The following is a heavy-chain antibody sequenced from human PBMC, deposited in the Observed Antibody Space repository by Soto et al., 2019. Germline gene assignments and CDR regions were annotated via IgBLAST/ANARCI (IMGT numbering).Heavy chain of an antibody. D-gene: IGHD3-3*01. J-gene: IGHJ4*02. Sequence: QVPLVQSGAEVKKPGASVKVSCKASGYTFTSYGISWVRQAPGQGLEWMGWISAYNGNTNYAQKLQGRVTITTDTATSTAYMELRSVRSDDTAVYYCARVMENYDFWSGYNDYWGQGTLVTVSS. CDR2: ISAYNGNT. V-gene: IGHV1-18*01. CDR3: ARVMENYDFWSGYNDY. CDR1: GYTFTSYG.